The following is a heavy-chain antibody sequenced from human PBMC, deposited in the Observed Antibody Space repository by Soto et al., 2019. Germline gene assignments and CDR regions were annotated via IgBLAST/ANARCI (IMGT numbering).Heavy chain of an antibody. CDR2: ISSSSSYI. CDR3: GEAVLPAAACYYYGMDV. Sequence: GGSLRLSCAASGFTFSSYSMNWVRQAPGKGLEWVSSISSSSSYIYYADSVKGRFTISRDNAKNSLYLQMNSLRAEDTAVYYCGEAVLPAAACYYYGMDVWGQGTTVTVS. V-gene: IGHV3-21*01. CDR1: GFTFSSYS. J-gene: IGHJ6*02. D-gene: IGHD2-2*01.